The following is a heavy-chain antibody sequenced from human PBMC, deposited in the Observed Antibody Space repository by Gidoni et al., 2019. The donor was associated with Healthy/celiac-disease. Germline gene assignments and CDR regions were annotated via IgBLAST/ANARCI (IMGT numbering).Heavy chain of an antibody. CDR1: GFSLSPSGVG. CDR3: AHSDPTYSSGWPRNSGWFDP. J-gene: IGHJ5*02. Sequence: QITLKESGPTLVKPTQTLTLTCPFSGFSLSPSGVGVGWIRQPPGKALEWLALIYWNDDKRYSPSLKSRLTITKDTSKNQVVLTMTNMDPVYTATHYCAHSDPTYSSGWPRNSGWFDPWGQGTLVTVSS. V-gene: IGHV2-5*01. D-gene: IGHD6-19*01. CDR2: IYWNDDK.